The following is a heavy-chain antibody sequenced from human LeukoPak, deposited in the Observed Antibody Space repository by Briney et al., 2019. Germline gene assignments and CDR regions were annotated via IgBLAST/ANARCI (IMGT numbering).Heavy chain of an antibody. D-gene: IGHD6-25*01. CDR2: ISSSGSTI. Sequence: PGGSLRLSCAASGFTFSDYYMSWIRQAPGKGLEWVSYISSSGSTIYYADSVKGRFTISRDNAKNSLYLQMNSLRAEDTAVYFCAKEVKAATNWFDPWGQGTLVTVSS. CDR1: GFTFSDYY. J-gene: IGHJ5*02. V-gene: IGHV3-11*01. CDR3: AKEVKAATNWFDP.